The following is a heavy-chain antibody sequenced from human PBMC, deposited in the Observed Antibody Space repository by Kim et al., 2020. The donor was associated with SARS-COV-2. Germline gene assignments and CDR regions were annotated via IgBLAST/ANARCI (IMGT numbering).Heavy chain of an antibody. CDR2: ISYDGRNK. CDR1: GLSFDDSA. V-gene: IGHV3-30-3*01. D-gene: IGHD3-22*01. CDR3: ARGNYHESLSRSYYYNGMDV. J-gene: IGHJ6*02. Sequence: GGSLRLSCAASGLSFDDSAMNWVRQAPGKGLEWLAVISYDGRNKDYADSVKGRFTISRDNSKRTLFVQMNSMRVEDTGVYYCARGNYHESLSRSYYYNGMDVWGQGNTVTVSS.